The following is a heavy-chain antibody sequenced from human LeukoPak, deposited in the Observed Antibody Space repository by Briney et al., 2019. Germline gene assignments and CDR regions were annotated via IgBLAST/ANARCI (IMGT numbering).Heavy chain of an antibody. CDR1: GYTFSGSY. V-gene: IGHV1-2*02. CDR2: INPNSGT. Sequence: GASVKVSCMASGYTFSGSYMHWVRQAPGQGPEWMGWINPNSGTNYAKRFQDRVTMTRDTSISKDHMELTRLRSEDTDMYFCARGKMKGDDFDYWGQGTLVTVSS. J-gene: IGHJ4*02. D-gene: IGHD2-21*02. CDR3: ARGKMKGDDFDY.